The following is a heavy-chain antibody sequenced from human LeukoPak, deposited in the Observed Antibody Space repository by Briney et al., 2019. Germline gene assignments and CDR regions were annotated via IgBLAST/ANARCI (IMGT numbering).Heavy chain of an antibody. D-gene: IGHD3-3*01. CDR3: ARVFRPSLTVFIIRGAFDI. Sequence: GGSLRLSCAASGFTFSSYSMHWVRQAPGKGLEWVSYTSSGSSTIYYADSVKGRFTISRDNAKNSLYLQMNSLRVEDTAVYYCARVFRPSLTVFIIRGAFDIWGQGTMVTVSS. CDR1: GFTFSSYS. J-gene: IGHJ3*02. V-gene: IGHV3-48*04. CDR2: TSSGSSTI.